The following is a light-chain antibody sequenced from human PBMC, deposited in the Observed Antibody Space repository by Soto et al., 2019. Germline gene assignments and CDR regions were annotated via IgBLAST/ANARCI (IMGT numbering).Light chain of an antibody. J-gene: IGKJ4*01. CDR2: GAS. CDR3: QQYDTSPLT. CDR1: QSISSSY. V-gene: IGKV3-20*01. Sequence: EIVLTQSPGTLSLSPGERATLSCRASQSISSSYLAWYQQKPGQTPRLLIYGASSRATGIPDRFSGGGSGTDCTLTISRLEPEDFAVYYCQQYDTSPLTCGGGTKVEIK.